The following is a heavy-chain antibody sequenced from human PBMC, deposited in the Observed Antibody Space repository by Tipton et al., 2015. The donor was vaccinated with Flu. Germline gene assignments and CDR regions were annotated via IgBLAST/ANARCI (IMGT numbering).Heavy chain of an antibody. D-gene: IGHD3-10*01. CDR1: GGFITSGSYY. J-gene: IGHJ6*02. Sequence: TLSLTCTVSGGFITSGSYYWSWIRQPPGKGLEWIGFSYYSGSTSYNPSLQSRVTISVDTSKNQFSLKLSSVTAADTAVYYCARVPRGPYYGMDVWGQGTTVTVSS. CDR2: SYYSGST. V-gene: IGHV4-61*01. CDR3: ARVPRGPYYGMDV.